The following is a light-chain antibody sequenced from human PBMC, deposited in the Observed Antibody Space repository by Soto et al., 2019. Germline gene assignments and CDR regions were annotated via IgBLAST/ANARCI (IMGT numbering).Light chain of an antibody. V-gene: IGKV3-20*01. CDR2: GAS. CDR3: HQYGSSPSDT. Sequence: EIVLTQSPGTLSLSPGERATLSCRASQSASSSYLAWYKQKPGQAPRLLIYGASSRATVIPDRFSGSGSGTVFTLTSSRLEPEDFAVYYCHQYGSSPSDTFGQGTKLEIK. CDR1: QSASSSY. J-gene: IGKJ2*01.